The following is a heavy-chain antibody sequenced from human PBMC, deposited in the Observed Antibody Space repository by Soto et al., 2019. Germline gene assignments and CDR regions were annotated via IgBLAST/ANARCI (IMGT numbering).Heavy chain of an antibody. V-gene: IGHV1-3*01. CDR3: ARKDYYDSGMYYFDY. CDR2: INPGNGDT. J-gene: IGHJ4*02. D-gene: IGHD3-22*01. Sequence: QVQVVQSGAEVKKPGASVKVSCKTSGYTFNKYPIHWVRQAPGQGLEWMGWINPGNGDTGYSQKFQDRVTITRDTSASTAYMERSSLRSEDTAVYYCARKDYYDSGMYYFDYWGQGTLVTVSS. CDR1: GYTFNKYP.